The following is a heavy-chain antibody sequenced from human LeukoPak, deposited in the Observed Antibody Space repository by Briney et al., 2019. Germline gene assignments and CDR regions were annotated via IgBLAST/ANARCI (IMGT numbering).Heavy chain of an antibody. CDR2: INPNSGGK. V-gene: IGHV1-2*02. CDR3: ARSLYELSSDY. Sequence: GAPVKVSCKASGYTFTDYYMHWVRQAPGQGLEWMGWINPNSGGKNYAQKFQGRVTMTRDTSISTVYMELDRLTSDDTAVYYCARSLYELSSDYWGQGTLVTVSS. J-gene: IGHJ4*02. D-gene: IGHD3-16*02. CDR1: GYTFTDYY.